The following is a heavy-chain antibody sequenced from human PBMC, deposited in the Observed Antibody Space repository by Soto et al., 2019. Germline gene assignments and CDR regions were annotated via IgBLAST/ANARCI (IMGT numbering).Heavy chain of an antibody. J-gene: IGHJ5*02. CDR2: IYYSGST. CDR3: ARGPRYYYDSSGYISNWFDP. V-gene: IGHV4-59*01. D-gene: IGHD3-22*01. Sequence: SETLSLTCTVSGGSISSYYWSWIRQPPGKGLEWIGYIYYSGSTNYNPSLKSRVTISVDTSKNQFSLKLSSVTAADTAVYYCARGPRYYYDSSGYISNWFDPWGQGTLVTVSS. CDR1: GGSISSYY.